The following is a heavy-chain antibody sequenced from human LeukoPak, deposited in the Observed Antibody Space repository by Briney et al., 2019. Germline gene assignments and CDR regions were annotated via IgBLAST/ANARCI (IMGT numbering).Heavy chain of an antibody. V-gene: IGHV4-34*01. CDR1: GGSFSGYY. J-gene: IGHJ4*02. CDR3: ARAYCSSTSCYNLFDY. D-gene: IGHD2-2*02. CDR2: INHSGST. Sequence: SETLSLTCAVYGGSFSGYYWSWIRQPPAKGLEWIGEINHSGSTNYNPSLKSRVTISVDTSKSQFSLELSSVTAADTAVYYCARAYCSSTSCYNLFDYWGQGTLVTVSS.